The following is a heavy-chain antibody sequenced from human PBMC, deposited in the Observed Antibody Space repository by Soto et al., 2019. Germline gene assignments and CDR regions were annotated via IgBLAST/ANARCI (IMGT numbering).Heavy chain of an antibody. Sequence: GASVKVSCKASGYTFTSYDINWVRQATGQGLEWMGWMNPNSGNTGYAQKFQGRVTMTRNTSISTAYMELSSLRSEDTAVYYCASEGGQWWYSSCGIEVWGQGTTVTASS. CDR1: GYTFTSYD. CDR2: MNPNSGNT. V-gene: IGHV1-8*01. D-gene: IGHD2-15*01. J-gene: IGHJ6*02. CDR3: ASEGGQWWYSSCGIEV.